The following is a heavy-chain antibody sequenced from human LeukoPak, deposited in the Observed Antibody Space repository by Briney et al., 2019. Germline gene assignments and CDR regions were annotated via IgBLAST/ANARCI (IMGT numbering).Heavy chain of an antibody. V-gene: IGHV4-59*01. CDR3: VRSPQLDP. CDR1: GGSISSYY. CDR2: IQNSVTTY. J-gene: IGHJ5*02. Sequence: SETLSLTCTVSGGSISSYYWSWVRQPPGKGPEWIGYIQNSVTTYTDNPSLQSRVTISVDTSKNQFSLKVTSVTAADTAVYYCVRSPQLDPWGQGTLVTVSS.